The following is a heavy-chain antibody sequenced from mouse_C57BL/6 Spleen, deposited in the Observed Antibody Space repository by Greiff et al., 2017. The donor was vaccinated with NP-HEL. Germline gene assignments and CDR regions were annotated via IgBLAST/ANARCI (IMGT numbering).Heavy chain of an antibody. CDR1: GFNIKDDY. Sequence: VQLQQSGAELVRPGASVKLSCTASGFNIKDDYMHWVKQRPEQGLEWIGWIDPENGDTEYASKFQGKAPITADTSSNTAYLQLSSLTSEDTAVYYCTLLYYDYSAWFAYWGQGTLVTVSA. D-gene: IGHD2-4*01. V-gene: IGHV14-4*01. CDR3: TLLYYDYSAWFAY. J-gene: IGHJ3*01. CDR2: IDPENGDT.